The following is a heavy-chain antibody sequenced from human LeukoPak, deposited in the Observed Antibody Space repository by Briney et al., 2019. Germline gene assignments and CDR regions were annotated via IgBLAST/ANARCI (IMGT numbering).Heavy chain of an antibody. CDR3: AKGDPYGSGSYPVDY. J-gene: IGHJ4*02. CDR2: ISYDGSNK. Sequence: TGGSLRLSCSASGFTFSRYGMHWVRQASGKGLEWVALISYDGSNKYYADSVKGRFTISRDNSKNTLYLQMNSLRPEDTAVYYCAKGDPYGSGSYPVDYWGQGTLVTVSS. D-gene: IGHD3-10*01. V-gene: IGHV3-30*18. CDR1: GFTFSRYG.